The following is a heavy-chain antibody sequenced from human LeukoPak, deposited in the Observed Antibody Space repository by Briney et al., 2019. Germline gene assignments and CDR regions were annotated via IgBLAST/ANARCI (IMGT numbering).Heavy chain of an antibody. J-gene: IGHJ4*02. CDR3: VRDFNWAFDY. CDR1: GFIFISHG. V-gene: IGHV3-30*02. Sequence: PGGSLRLSCAASGFIFISHGMHWARQAPDKGLGWVAMIRADGSDKWYAESVKGRFSISRDNSRNMVYLQMNSLRPEDTAVYYCVRDFNWAFDYWGQGTLVTVSS. CDR2: IRADGSDK. D-gene: IGHD1-1*01.